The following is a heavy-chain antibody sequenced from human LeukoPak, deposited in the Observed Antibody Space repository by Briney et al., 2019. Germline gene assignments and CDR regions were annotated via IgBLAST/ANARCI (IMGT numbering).Heavy chain of an antibody. D-gene: IGHD5-18*01. J-gene: IGHJ4*02. CDR1: GYSISTGYY. CDR3: ARRGYSYGSPFDY. V-gene: IGHV4-38-2*01. CDR2: IYHSGNA. Sequence: SETLSLTCAVSGYSISTGYYWGWIRQPPGKGLEWIGNIYHSGNAYYNPSLKSRVTISVDTSKNQFSLKLSSVTAADTAVYYCARRGYSYGSPFDYWGPRTLVTVSS.